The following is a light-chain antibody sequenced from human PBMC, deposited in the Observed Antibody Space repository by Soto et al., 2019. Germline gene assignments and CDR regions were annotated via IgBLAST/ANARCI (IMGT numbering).Light chain of an antibody. CDR1: QNIRSY. V-gene: IGKV1-39*01. CDR2: ATS. CDR3: QQGYKTRWT. Sequence: DIQMTQSPTSLSASVGDRVTISCRASQNIRSYLNWYQQIPGKAPNLLIYATSILQTGVPSRFSGSGSGTDFTLTINGLQPEDFATYSCQQGYKTRWTFGQGTKVDIK. J-gene: IGKJ1*01.